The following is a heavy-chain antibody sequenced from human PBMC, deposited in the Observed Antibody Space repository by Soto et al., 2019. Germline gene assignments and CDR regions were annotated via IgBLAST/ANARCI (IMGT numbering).Heavy chain of an antibody. CDR3: AKDHIVAAAPDY. CDR1: GFTFETYA. J-gene: IGHJ4*02. D-gene: IGHD2-2*01. Sequence: QVQLVESGGGVVQPGTSLRLSCAASGFTFETYAMHWVRLAPGKGLEWMVVISYDGSNKYYADSVKGRFTISRDNSKNTLYMQMNSLRAEDTAIYYCAKDHIVAAAPDYWGQGTLVTVSS. CDR2: ISYDGSNK. V-gene: IGHV3-30*18.